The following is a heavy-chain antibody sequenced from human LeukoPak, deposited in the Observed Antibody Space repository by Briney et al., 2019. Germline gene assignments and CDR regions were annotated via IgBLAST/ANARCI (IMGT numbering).Heavy chain of an antibody. CDR1: GFTFSSYG. CDR3: ARPLGTYYYDS. V-gene: IGHV3-30*03. CDR2: ISYDGST. D-gene: IGHD3-22*01. J-gene: IGHJ4*02. Sequence: GGSLRLSCAASGFTFSSYGMHWVRQAPGKGLEWVAVISYDGSTYADSVKGRFTISRDNSKNTLYLEMNSLRAEDTAVYYCARPLGTYYYDSWGQGTLVTVSS.